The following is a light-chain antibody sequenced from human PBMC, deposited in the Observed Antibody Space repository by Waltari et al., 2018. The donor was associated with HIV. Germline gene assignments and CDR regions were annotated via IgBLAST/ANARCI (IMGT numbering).Light chain of an antibody. Sequence: QSALTQPRSVSGSPGQSVTASCTGTSSDVGGFNYVSWYQHHPGKAPKLLIYDVSDRPSGVSDRYSGSKSGNTASLTISGLRAEDEADYYCVSYTSSNTLVFGGGTKLTVL. V-gene: IGLV2-14*03. J-gene: IGLJ2*01. CDR1: SSDVGGFNY. CDR2: DVS. CDR3: VSYTSSNTLV.